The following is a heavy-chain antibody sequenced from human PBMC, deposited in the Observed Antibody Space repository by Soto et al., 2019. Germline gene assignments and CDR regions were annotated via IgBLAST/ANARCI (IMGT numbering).Heavy chain of an antibody. CDR1: GFSFSDYA. CDR2: ISESGGST. J-gene: IGHJ4*02. CDR3: AKRSPYSTGWYSPIFDY. Sequence: GGSLRLSCVGSGFSFSDYAMTWVRQAPGKGLEWVSVISESGGSTHYADSVRGRFTISRDNSENTLYLRMNSLRDDDTAVYFCAKRSPYSTGWYSPIFDYWGQGSLVTVSS. D-gene: IGHD2-2*01. V-gene: IGHV3-23*01.